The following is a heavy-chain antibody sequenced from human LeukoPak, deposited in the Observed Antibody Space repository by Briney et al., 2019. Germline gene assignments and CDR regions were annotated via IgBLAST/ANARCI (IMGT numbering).Heavy chain of an antibody. CDR2: IYYSGST. J-gene: IGHJ6*04. Sequence: SETLSLTCTVSGGSVSSGNYCWGWIRQPPGKALEWIGYIYYSGSTNYNPSLKSRVTITVDKSKNQFSLKLTSVTAADTAVYYCARDSRGWSYYYYGMDVWGKGTTVTVSS. D-gene: IGHD6-19*01. CDR1: GGSVSSGNYC. V-gene: IGHV4-61*01. CDR3: ARDSRGWSYYYYGMDV.